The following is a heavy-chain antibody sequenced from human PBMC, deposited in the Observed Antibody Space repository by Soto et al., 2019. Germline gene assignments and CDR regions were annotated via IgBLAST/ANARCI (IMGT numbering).Heavy chain of an antibody. D-gene: IGHD6-6*01. V-gene: IGHV4-59*01. Sequence: SETLSLTCTVSGGSISSYYWSWIRQPPGKGLEWIGYIYYSGSTNYNPSLKSRVTISVDTSKNQFSLKLSSVTAADTAVYYCARVLSYSSSSGAGHEYHGMDVWGQGTTVTVSS. CDR2: IYYSGST. J-gene: IGHJ6*02. CDR1: GGSISSYY. CDR3: ARVLSYSSSSGAGHEYHGMDV.